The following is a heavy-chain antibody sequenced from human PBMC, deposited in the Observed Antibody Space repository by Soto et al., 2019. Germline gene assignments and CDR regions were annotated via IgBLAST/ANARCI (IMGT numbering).Heavy chain of an antibody. D-gene: IGHD3-9*01. CDR3: ARDEGGYDILNGYYKAHHFDY. J-gene: IGHJ4*02. CDR2: ISPHSFNT. V-gene: IGHV1-18*01. CDR1: GYTFTHFY. Sequence: ASVKVSCKASGYTFTHFYITWVRQAPGQGLEWMGAISPHSFNTNYAQKFRGRVTLTTEKSTNTAYMDLRSLTSDDTAVYYCARDEGGYDILNGYYKAHHFDYWGQGVRGTVSS.